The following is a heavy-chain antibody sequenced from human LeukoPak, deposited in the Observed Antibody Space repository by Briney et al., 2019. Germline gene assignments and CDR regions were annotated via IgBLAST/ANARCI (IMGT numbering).Heavy chain of an antibody. J-gene: IGHJ4*02. CDR3: AREQYQLQRYFDY. Sequence: SETLSLTCTVSGGSISSYYWSWIRQPPGKGLEWIGYIYYSGGTNYNPSLKSRVTISVDTSKNQFSLKLSSVTAADTAVYYCAREQYQLQRYFDYWGQGTLVTVSS. CDR1: GGSISSYY. V-gene: IGHV4-59*01. CDR2: IYYSGGT. D-gene: IGHD2-2*01.